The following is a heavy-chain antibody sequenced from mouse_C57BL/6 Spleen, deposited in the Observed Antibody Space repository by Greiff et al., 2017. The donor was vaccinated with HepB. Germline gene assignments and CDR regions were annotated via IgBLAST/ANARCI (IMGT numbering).Heavy chain of an antibody. CDR2: ISNGGGST. CDR3: ARLYDYDGVYAMDY. J-gene: IGHJ4*01. D-gene: IGHD2-4*01. CDR1: GFTFSDYY. Sequence: EVQRVESGGGLVQPGGSLKLSCAASGFTFSDYYMYWVRQTPEKRLEWVAYISNGGGSTYYPDTVKGRFTISRDNAKNTLYLQMSRLKSEDTAMYYCARLYDYDGVYAMDYWGQGTSVTVSS. V-gene: IGHV5-12*01.